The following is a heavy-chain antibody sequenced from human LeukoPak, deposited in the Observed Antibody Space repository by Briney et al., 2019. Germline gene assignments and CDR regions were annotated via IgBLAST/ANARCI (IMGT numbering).Heavy chain of an antibody. D-gene: IGHD3-22*01. CDR3: ASALIVVLTSSNDH. J-gene: IGHJ4*02. Sequence: PGGSLRLSCEASGFTFSSYSMNWVRQAPGKGLEWVSSISSSGDFISYADSVKGRFTISRDNAKNSLYLQMNSLRVDDTAVYYCASALIVVLTSSNDHWGQGTLVTVSS. CDR2: ISSSGDFI. CDR1: GFTFSSYS. V-gene: IGHV3-21*06.